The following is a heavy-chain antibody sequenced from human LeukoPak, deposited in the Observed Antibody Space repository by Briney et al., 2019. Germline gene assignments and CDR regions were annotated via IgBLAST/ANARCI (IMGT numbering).Heavy chain of an antibody. CDR1: GFTFSSYA. D-gene: IGHD3-16*01. CDR3: AKDRGRGEVAEYFQH. CDR2: ISGSGGST. V-gene: IGHV3-23*01. J-gene: IGHJ1*01. Sequence: GGSLRLSCAASGFTFSSYAMSWVRQAPGKGLEWVSAISGSGGSTYYADSVKGRFTISRDNSKNTLYLQMNSLRAEDTAVYYRAKDRGRGEVAEYFQHWGQGTLVTVSS.